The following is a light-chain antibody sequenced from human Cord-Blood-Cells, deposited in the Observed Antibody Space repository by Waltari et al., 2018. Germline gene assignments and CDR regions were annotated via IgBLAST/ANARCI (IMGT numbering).Light chain of an antibody. Sequence: QSALTQPASVSGSPGQAITISCTGTSSDVGSYNLVPWYQQHPGKAPKLMIYEGSKRPSAVSNLFAGSKSGKAASRTISGLQAEDEADYYCCSYPGSSTYVFGTGTKVTVL. CDR1: SSDVGSYNL. CDR3: CSYPGSSTYV. CDR2: EGS. V-gene: IGLV2-23*01. J-gene: IGLJ1*01.